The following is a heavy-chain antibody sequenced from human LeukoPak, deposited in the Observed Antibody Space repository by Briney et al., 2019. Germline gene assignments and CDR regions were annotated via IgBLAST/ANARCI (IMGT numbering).Heavy chain of an antibody. CDR3: ARDEGEWELAGPPLL. CDR2: IYYSGST. J-gene: IGHJ4*02. V-gene: IGHV4-59*01. Sequence: EPSETLSLTCTVSGGSISSYYWSWIRQPPGKGLEWIGYIYYSGSTNYNPSLKSRVTISVDTSKNQFSLKLSSVTAADTAVYYCARDEGEWELAGPPLLWGQGTLVTVSS. D-gene: IGHD1-26*01. CDR1: GGSISSYY.